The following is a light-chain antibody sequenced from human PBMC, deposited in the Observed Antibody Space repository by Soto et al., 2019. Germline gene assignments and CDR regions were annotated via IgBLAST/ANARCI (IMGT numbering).Light chain of an antibody. CDR3: AAWDDSLSGRV. CDR2: KND. V-gene: IGLV1-47*01. J-gene: IGLJ3*02. CDR1: SSNIGSKF. Sequence: QSVLTQPPSASGTPGQRVTISCSGSSSNIGSKFVYWYQQLPGTAPKLLIYKNDQRPSGVPDRFSGSKSGTSVSLAISGLRSEDEADYYCAAWDDSLSGRVFGGGTKLTVL.